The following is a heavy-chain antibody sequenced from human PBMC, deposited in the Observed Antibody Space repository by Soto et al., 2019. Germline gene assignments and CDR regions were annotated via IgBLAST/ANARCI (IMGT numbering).Heavy chain of an antibody. J-gene: IGHJ6*02. Sequence: ASVKVSCKASGYTFTSYGISWVRQAPGQGLEWMGWISAYNGNTNYAQKLQGRVTMTTDTSTSTAYMELRSLRSDATDVYYCARILPIPMVRGPPYLYYGMDVWGQGTTVTVSS. CDR1: GYTFTSYG. CDR2: ISAYNGNT. D-gene: IGHD3-10*01. CDR3: ARILPIPMVRGPPYLYYGMDV. V-gene: IGHV1-18*01.